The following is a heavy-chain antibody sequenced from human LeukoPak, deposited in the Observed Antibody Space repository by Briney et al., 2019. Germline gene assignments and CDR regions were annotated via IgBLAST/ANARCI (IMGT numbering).Heavy chain of an antibody. CDR3: AKLSPGSGSFNGDFDY. CDR1: GFIFSSYA. Sequence: GGSLRLSCTASGFIFSSYAMGWVRQAPGKGLEGVAGISGSGGSTYYADSVKGRFTISRDNAKNTLYLQMNSLRAEDTAVYYCAKLSPGSGSFNGDFDYWGQGTLVTVSS. D-gene: IGHD1-26*01. V-gene: IGHV3-23*01. CDR2: ISGSGGST. J-gene: IGHJ4*02.